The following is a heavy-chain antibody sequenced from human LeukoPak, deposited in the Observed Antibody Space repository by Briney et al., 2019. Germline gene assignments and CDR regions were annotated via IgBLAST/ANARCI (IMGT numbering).Heavy chain of an antibody. V-gene: IGHV3-21*01. CDR2: ISSSSSYI. J-gene: IGHJ4*02. Sequence: PGGSLRLSCAASGFTFSSYSMNWVRQAPGKGLEWVSSISSSSSYIYYADSVKGRFTISRDNAKNSLYLQVNSLRAEDTAVYYCARGSGRSYLPFDYWGQGTLVTVSS. CDR1: GFTFSSYS. CDR3: ARGSGRSYLPFDY. D-gene: IGHD1-26*01.